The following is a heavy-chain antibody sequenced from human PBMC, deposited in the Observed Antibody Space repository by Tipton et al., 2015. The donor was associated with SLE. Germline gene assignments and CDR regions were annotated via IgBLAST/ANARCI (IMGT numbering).Heavy chain of an antibody. CDR2: VDSSGTT. Sequence: TLSLTCTVSGASISSGSYYWNWIRQPAGKGLEWIGRVDSSGTTNYNSSLKSRVTISVDTSKNQFSLKLSSVTAADTAVYYCARDGGSSWSLDAFDTWGQGTMVTVSS. CDR1: GASISSGSYY. J-gene: IGHJ3*02. CDR3: ARDGGSSWSLDAFDT. V-gene: IGHV4-61*02. D-gene: IGHD6-13*01.